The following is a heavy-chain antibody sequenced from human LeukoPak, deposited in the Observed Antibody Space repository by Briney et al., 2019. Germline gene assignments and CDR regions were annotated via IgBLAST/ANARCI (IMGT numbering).Heavy chain of an antibody. D-gene: IGHD6-19*01. Sequence: SETLSLTCTVSGESISGFYWTWIRQPPGKGLEWIGYIYYSGSTNYNPSLKSRVTISVDTSKNQFSLKLSSVTAADTAVYYCAKGAGPPWFDPWGQGSVVTVSS. J-gene: IGHJ5*02. V-gene: IGHV4-59*01. CDR1: GESISGFY. CDR2: IYYSGST. CDR3: AKGAGPPWFDP.